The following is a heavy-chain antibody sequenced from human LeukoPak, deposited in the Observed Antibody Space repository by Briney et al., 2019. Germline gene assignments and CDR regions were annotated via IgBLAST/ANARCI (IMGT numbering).Heavy chain of an antibody. J-gene: IGHJ4*02. Sequence: PGGSLRLSCAASGFTFSSYAMQWVRQAPGKGLEWVAVISYDGSNKYYADSVKGRFTISRDNSKNTLYLQMDSLRAEDTAVYYCARVVSSSWYFDYWGQGTLVTVSS. CDR3: ARVVSSSWYFDY. CDR2: ISYDGSNK. CDR1: GFTFSSYA. V-gene: IGHV3-30-3*01. D-gene: IGHD6-13*01.